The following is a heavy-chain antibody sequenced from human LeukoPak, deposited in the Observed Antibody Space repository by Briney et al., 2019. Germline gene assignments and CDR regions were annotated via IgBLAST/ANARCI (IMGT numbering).Heavy chain of an antibody. CDR1: GFRVSDYL. D-gene: IGHD1-1*01. Sequence: ASVKVSCKASGFRVSDYLIHWIRQAPGQGPQYMGWINPDNGGTHYSQHLQVRVTMTRDTSVSTVYMELTSLSSDDTAVYFCARGLFGTTWFDFWGQGTLVTVST. J-gene: IGHJ4*02. V-gene: IGHV1-2*02. CDR2: INPDNGGT. CDR3: ARGLFGTTWFDF.